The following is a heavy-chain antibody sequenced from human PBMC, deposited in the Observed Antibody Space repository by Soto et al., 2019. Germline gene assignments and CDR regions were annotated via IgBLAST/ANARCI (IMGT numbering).Heavy chain of an antibody. Sequence: EVQLVESGGGLVKPGGSLRLSCAASGFTFSSYSMNWVRQAPGKGLEWVSSISSSSSYIYYADSVKGRFTISRDNAKNARYLQMNSLRAEDTAVYYCARAGIAARADYWGQGTLVTVSS. CDR2: ISSSSSYI. CDR3: ARAGIAARADY. V-gene: IGHV3-21*01. D-gene: IGHD6-6*01. J-gene: IGHJ4*02. CDR1: GFTFSSYS.